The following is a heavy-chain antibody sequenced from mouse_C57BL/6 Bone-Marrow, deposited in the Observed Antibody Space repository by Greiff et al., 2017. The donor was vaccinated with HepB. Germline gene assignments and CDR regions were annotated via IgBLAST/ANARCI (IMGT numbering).Heavy chain of an antibody. CDR1: GFNIKDDY. CDR2: IDPENGDT. CDR3: TISYWYFDV. Sequence: EVQLQQSGAELVRPGASVKLSCTASGFNIKDDYMHWVKQRPEQGLEWIGWIDPENGDTEYASKFQGKATITADTSSNTAYLQLSSLTSEDTAGYYCTISYWYFDVWGTGTTVTVSS. J-gene: IGHJ1*03. V-gene: IGHV14-4*01.